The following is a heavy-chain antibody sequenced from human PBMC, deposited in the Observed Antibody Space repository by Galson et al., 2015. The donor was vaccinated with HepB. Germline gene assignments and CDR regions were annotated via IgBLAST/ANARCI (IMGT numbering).Heavy chain of an antibody. CDR2: IKSEPDGRAT. V-gene: IGHV3-15*01. D-gene: IGHD2/OR15-2a*01. CDR1: GFRFNYAW. Sequence: SLRLSCATSGFRFNYAWMTWVRQAPGKGLEWVGRIKSEPDGRATEYAAPVKGRFTISRDDSKNKVFLQMHSLKTEDTAVHYCIPSIAIMESTGMGVWGQGTTVTISS. CDR3: IPSIAIMESTGMGV. J-gene: IGHJ6*02.